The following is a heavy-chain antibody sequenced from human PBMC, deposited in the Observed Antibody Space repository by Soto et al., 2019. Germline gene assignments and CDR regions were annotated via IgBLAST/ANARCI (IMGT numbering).Heavy chain of an antibody. CDR2: ISGSGGST. CDR3: AKGLSGSPTTRGMGV. D-gene: IGHD1-26*01. Sequence: EAQLLESGGGLVQPGGSLRLSCAASGFTFSSYAMSWARQAPGKGLEWVSGISGSGGSTYYADSVKGRFTISRDNSKNTLYLQTNSLRAEDTAVYYCAKGLSGSPTTRGMGVWGQGTTVIVSS. CDR1: GFTFSSYA. V-gene: IGHV3-23*01. J-gene: IGHJ6*02.